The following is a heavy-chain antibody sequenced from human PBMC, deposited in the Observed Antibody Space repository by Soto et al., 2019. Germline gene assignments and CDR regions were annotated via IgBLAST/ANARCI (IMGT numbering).Heavy chain of an antibody. V-gene: IGHV3-7*01. CDR2: INQDGSDK. J-gene: IGHJ6*02. CDR3: ARTGYSSGWFEIYYYYGMDV. Sequence: PGGSLRLSCAASGFTFNNYWMAWVRQAPGKGLECVANINQDGSDKYYVDSVRGRFTISRDNAKNSLYLQMNSLRAEDTAVYYCARTGYSSGWFEIYYYYGMDVWGQGTTVTVSS. CDR1: GFTFNNYW. D-gene: IGHD6-19*01.